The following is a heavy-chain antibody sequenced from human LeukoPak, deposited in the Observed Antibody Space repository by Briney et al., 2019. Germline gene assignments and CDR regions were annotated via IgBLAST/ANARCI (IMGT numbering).Heavy chain of an antibody. J-gene: IGHJ4*02. V-gene: IGHV4-59*01. CDR3: ARAQSAHYDY. D-gene: IGHD6-19*01. CDR2: IYYSGST. CDR1: GGSISSYF. Sequence: SSETLSLTCTVSGGSISSYFWTWIRQPPGKGLEWIGYIYYSGSTNYNPSLKSRVTISVDTSKNQFSLKLSSVTAADTAVYYCARAQSAHYDYWGQGTLVTVSS.